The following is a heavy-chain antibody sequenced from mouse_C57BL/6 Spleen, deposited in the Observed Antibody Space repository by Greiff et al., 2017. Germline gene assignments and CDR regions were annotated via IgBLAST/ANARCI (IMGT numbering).Heavy chain of an antibody. CDR3: ARGGKIFDGYQGEAMDY. V-gene: IGHV1-26*01. CDR2: INPNNGGT. Sequence: VQLQQSGPELVKPGASVKISCKASGYTFTDYYMNWVKQSPGKSLEWIGDINPNNGGTSYNQKFKGKATLTVDKSSSTAYMELRSLTSEDSAVYYCARGGKIFDGYQGEAMDYWGQGTSVTVSS. J-gene: IGHJ4*01. CDR1: GYTFTDYY. D-gene: IGHD2-3*01.